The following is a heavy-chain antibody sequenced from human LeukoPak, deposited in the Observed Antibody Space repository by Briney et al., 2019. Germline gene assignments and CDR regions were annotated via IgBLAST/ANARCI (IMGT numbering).Heavy chain of an antibody. CDR3: ARAVPFDY. CDR1: GFTFSTYS. V-gene: IGHV3-48*02. J-gene: IGHJ4*02. Sequence: GGSLRLSCAASGFTFSTYSMNWVRQAPRKGLEWVSYIRSTSSTIYYADSVKGRFTISRDNAKDSLYLQMNSLRDEDTAVYYCARAVPFDYWGQGTLVTVSS. CDR2: IRSTSSTI.